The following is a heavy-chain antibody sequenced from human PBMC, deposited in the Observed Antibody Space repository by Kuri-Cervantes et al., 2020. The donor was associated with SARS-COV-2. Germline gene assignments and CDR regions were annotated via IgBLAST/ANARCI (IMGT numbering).Heavy chain of an antibody. Sequence: ASVKVSCKASGYTFTGYYMHWVRQAPGQGLEWMGWINPNSGGTNYAQKFQGRVTMTRDTSISTAYMELGSLRSEDTAVYYCATVRGGGAYYDFWSGYHNGAPFDYWGQGTLVTVSS. D-gene: IGHD3-3*01. CDR1: GYTFTGYY. J-gene: IGHJ4*02. CDR2: INPNSGGT. CDR3: ATVRGGGAYYDFWSGYHNGAPFDY. V-gene: IGHV1-2*02.